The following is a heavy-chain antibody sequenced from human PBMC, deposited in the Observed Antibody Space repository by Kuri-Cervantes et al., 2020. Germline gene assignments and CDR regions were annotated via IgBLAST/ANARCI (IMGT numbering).Heavy chain of an antibody. Sequence: GGSLRLSCAASGFTFSDNDMHWVRRGTGKGLEWVSTIGTAGDTYYPGSVKGRFTISRDNAENSLFLQMNSLRAEDTALYYCARVVPTEDAFDIWGQGTMVTVSS. CDR1: GFTFSDND. CDR2: IGTAGDT. D-gene: IGHD1-26*01. CDR3: ARVVPTEDAFDI. V-gene: IGHV3-13*01. J-gene: IGHJ3*02.